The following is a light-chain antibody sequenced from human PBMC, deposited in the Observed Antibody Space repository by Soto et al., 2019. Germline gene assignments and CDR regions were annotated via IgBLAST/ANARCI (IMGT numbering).Light chain of an antibody. CDR2: GAS. V-gene: IGKV3-15*01. J-gene: IGKJ4*01. CDR3: QQYNNWPPLT. Sequence: EIVMTQSPATLSVSPGERATLSCRASQSVSSNLAWYQQKPGQAPRLLIYGASTRATGIPARFSGSGCGTEFTLPISSLQSEDFAVYYCQQYNNWPPLTFGGGTKVEIK. CDR1: QSVSSN.